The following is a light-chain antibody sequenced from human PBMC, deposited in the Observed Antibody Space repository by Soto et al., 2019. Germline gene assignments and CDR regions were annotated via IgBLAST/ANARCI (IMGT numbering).Light chain of an antibody. CDR3: QQYSGSSPWT. CDR1: QSIGTW. CDR2: KAS. Sequence: DIQMTQSPSTLSASVGDRVTITCRASQSIGTWLAWYQQKPGTAPKLLIYKASNLESGVPSRFSGSGSGTEFTLTISSLQPDDFATYYCQQYSGSSPWTFGQGTRVEIK. V-gene: IGKV1-5*03. J-gene: IGKJ1*01.